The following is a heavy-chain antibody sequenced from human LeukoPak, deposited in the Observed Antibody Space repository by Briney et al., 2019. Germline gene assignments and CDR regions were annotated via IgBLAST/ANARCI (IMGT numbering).Heavy chain of an antibody. Sequence: SETLSLTCTVSGGSISSYYWSWIRQPQGKGLEWIGYIYYSGSTNYNPSVKSRVTISVDPSKRQFSLKLSSVAAADTAVYYCATGRWGSSWYRGFDPWGQGALVTVSS. D-gene: IGHD6-13*01. V-gene: IGHV4-59*08. CDR1: GGSISSYY. J-gene: IGHJ5*02. CDR2: IYYSGST. CDR3: ATGRWGSSWYRGFDP.